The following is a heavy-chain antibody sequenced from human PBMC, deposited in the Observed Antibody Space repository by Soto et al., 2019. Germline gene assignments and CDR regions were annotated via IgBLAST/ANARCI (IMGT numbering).Heavy chain of an antibody. Sequence: AGSLRLSCAVSGFTFSYAWWNWGRRAPGKGLEGVGRIKTKTDGGTTDYAEPGRGRFTISRDESKNTVYLQMTSLKTEDTGEYYCTTCSRSECYVDYYGMDVWGQGTPVTVSS. J-gene: IGHJ6*02. D-gene: IGHD2-8*02. CDR3: TTCSRSECYVDYYGMDV. CDR1: GFTFSYAW. V-gene: IGHV3-15*01. CDR2: IKTKTDGGTT.